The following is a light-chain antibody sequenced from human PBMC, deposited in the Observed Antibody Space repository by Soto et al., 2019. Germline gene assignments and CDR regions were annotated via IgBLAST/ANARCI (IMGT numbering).Light chain of an antibody. CDR1: QSVATF. Sequence: EVVLTQSPVTLSLSPGERATLSCRASQSVATFLAWYQQKPGQAHRLIIYDTSNRATGIPARFSGTGSGTEFALTISSVEPEDFAVYFCQHRTNWPRTFGQGTKLDIK. J-gene: IGKJ2*01. CDR3: QHRTNWPRT. V-gene: IGKV3-11*01. CDR2: DTS.